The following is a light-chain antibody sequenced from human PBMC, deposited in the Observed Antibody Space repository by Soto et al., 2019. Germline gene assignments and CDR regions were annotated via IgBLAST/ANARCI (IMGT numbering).Light chain of an antibody. Sequence: QSVLTQPPSASVTPGQRVTISCSGSSSNIGSTSVNWYQQLPGTAPKLLIYRNDQRPSGVPDRFSGSKSGTSASLAISGLQSEDEADYHCAAWDGSLNGVIFGGGTQLTVL. V-gene: IGLV1-44*01. CDR1: SSNIGSTS. CDR2: RND. J-gene: IGLJ2*01. CDR3: AAWDGSLNGVI.